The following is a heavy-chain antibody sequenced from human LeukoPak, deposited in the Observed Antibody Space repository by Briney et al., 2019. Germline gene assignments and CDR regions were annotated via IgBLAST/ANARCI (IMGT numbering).Heavy chain of an antibody. CDR3: SRGPIQLWVHNGVDV. J-gene: IGHJ6*02. Sequence: SLRLSCTTSGFNFGDHAITWGRQAPGKGLEWGGFIRSKAYRGTTEYAASVKGRFTISRDDSKSVVYLQMNSLKSEDTAVYYCSRGPIQLWVHNGVDVWGQGTTVTVSS. CDR2: IRSKAYRGTT. V-gene: IGHV3-49*04. D-gene: IGHD5-18*01. CDR1: GFNFGDHA.